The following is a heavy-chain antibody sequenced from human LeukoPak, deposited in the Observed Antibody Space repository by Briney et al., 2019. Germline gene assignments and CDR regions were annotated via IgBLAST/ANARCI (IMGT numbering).Heavy chain of an antibody. D-gene: IGHD2-21*02. J-gene: IGHJ4*02. CDR1: GGSISSYY. CDR2: IYTSGST. CDR3: ARADNVVVTGVPYYFDY. Sequence: SETLSLTCTVSGGSISSYYWSWIRQPAGKGLEWIGRIYTSGSTNYNPSLKSRVTMSVDTSKNQFSLKLSSVTAADTAVYYCARADNVVVTGVPYYFDYWGQGTPVTVSS. V-gene: IGHV4-4*07.